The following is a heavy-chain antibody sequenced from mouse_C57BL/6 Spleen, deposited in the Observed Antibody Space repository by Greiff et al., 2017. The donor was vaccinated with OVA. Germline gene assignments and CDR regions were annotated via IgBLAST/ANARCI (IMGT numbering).Heavy chain of an antibody. V-gene: IGHV1-18*01. CDR3: ARGTTVEDYYAMDY. CDR2: INPNNGGT. CDR1: GYTFTDYN. J-gene: IGHJ4*01. Sequence: VQLQQSGPELVKPGASVKIPCKASGYTFTDYNMDWVKQSHGKSLEWIGDINPNNGGTIYNQKFKGKATLTVDKSSSTAYMELRSLTSEDTAVYYCARGTTVEDYYAMDYWGQGTSVTVSS. D-gene: IGHD1-1*01.